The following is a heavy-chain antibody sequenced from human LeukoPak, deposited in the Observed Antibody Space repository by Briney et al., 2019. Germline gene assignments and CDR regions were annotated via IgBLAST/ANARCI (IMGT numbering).Heavy chain of an antibody. CDR1: RFSFSSFA. J-gene: IGHJ4*02. D-gene: IGHD2-2*01. CDR2: IYSSGDIT. CDR3: VKSPHATSSYFDY. Sequence: GGSLRLSCSASRFSFSSFAMHWVRQAPGKGLEYVSAIYSSGDITDYADSVKGRFTMSRDNSKNTLHLQMSSLTVEDTAVYYGVKSPHATSSYFDYCGQGALVTVSS. V-gene: IGHV3-64D*06.